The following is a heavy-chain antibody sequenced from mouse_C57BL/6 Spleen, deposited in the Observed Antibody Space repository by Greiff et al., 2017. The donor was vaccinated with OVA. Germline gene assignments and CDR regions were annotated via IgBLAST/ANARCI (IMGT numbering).Heavy chain of an antibody. V-gene: IGHV7-3*01. J-gene: IGHJ1*03. Sequence: EVKLMESGGGLVHPGGSLRLSCAASGFTFPDYYMSWVRQPPGKALEWLGFIRNKANGYTTEYSASVTGRFTISRDNSQSILYLQMNALRAEDSATYYCARYKTVVSWYFDVWGTGTTVTVSS. CDR1: GFTFPDYY. CDR2: IRNKANGYTT. CDR3: ARYKTVVSWYFDV. D-gene: IGHD1-1*01.